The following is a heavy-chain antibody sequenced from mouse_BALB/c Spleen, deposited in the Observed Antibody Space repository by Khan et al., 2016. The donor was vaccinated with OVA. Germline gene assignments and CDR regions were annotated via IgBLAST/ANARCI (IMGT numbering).Heavy chain of an antibody. J-gene: IGHJ3*01. D-gene: IGHD1-1*01. CDR3: ARHNYGPFAY. CDR1: GFTFSTYA. V-gene: IGHV5-9-3*01. CDR2: ISSGGDYT. Sequence: EVELVESGGGLVKPGGPLKLSCAASGFTFSTYAMSWVRQTPEKRLEWVATISSGGDYTYYPDSVKGRFTISRDNAKNTLYLQMNSLRAEDTAMYYCARHNYGPFAYWGQGTLVTVS.